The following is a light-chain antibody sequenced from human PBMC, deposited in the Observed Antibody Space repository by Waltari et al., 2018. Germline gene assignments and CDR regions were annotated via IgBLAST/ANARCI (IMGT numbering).Light chain of an antibody. J-gene: IGLJ2*01. V-gene: IGLV2-14*01. Sequence: QSALTQSASVSGSPGQSITISCTGSSSAVGAYDYVSWYQHHPGKAPKLMIYGVSNRPSGVSNRFSGSKSGNTASLTISGVQAEDEADYYCSSYTGSSTLVIFGGGTKLTVL. CDR1: SSAVGAYDY. CDR3: SSYTGSSTLVI. CDR2: GVS.